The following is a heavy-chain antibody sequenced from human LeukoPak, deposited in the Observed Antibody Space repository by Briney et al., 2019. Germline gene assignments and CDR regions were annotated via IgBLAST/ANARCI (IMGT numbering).Heavy chain of an antibody. Sequence: ASVKVSCKASGGTFSSYAISWVRQAPGQGLEWMGGIIPIFGTANYAQKFQGRVTITADESTSTAYMELSSPRSEDTAVYYCAGYYYDSSGYMQSWGQGTLVTVSS. J-gene: IGHJ4*02. CDR3: AGYYYDSSGYMQS. D-gene: IGHD3-22*01. V-gene: IGHV1-69*13. CDR2: IIPIFGTA. CDR1: GGTFSSYA.